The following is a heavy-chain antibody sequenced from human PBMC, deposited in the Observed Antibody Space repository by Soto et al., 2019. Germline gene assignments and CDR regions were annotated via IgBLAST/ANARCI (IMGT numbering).Heavy chain of an antibody. CDR3: ARDGSSRSWDENYYYGMDV. D-gene: IGHD6-13*01. Sequence: PGWSLRLSCAASGFTFSSYWMSWVRQAPGKGLEWVANIKQDGSEKYYVDSVKGRFTISRDNAKNSLYLQMNSLRAEDTAVYYCARDGSSRSWDENYYYGMDVWGQGTTVTVSS. V-gene: IGHV3-7*03. CDR2: IKQDGSEK. CDR1: GFTFSSYW. J-gene: IGHJ6*02.